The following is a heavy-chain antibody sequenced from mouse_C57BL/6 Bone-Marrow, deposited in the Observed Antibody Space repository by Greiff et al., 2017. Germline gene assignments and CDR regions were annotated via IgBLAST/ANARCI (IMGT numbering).Heavy chain of an antibody. D-gene: IGHD2-3*01. CDR2: IDPGIGDT. Sequence: EVQLQESGAELVRPGASVKLSCTASGFNIKDDYMHWVKQRPEQGLEWIGWIDPGIGDTEYASKFKGKATITSDTSSNTAYLQLSSLTSEDTAVYYCSSFDGNYFDFWGQGTPLTVAS. V-gene: IGHV14-4*01. J-gene: IGHJ2*01. CDR1: GFNIKDDY. CDR3: SSFDGNYFDF.